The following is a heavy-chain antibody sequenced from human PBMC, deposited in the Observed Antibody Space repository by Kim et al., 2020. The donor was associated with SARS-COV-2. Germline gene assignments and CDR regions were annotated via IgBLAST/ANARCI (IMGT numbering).Heavy chain of an antibody. CDR2: IGSSATDI. J-gene: IGHJ6*01. V-gene: IGHV3-21*06. CDR3: ASRAPPTTTAPKHYFYY. Sequence: GGSLRLSCEASGFTFSMYSMAWVRQAPGEGLQWISSIGSSATDIHYADSVKGRFTISRDTAKNSLFLLMTSLRAEDTAVYYCASRAPPTTTAPKHYFYY. D-gene: IGHD1-26*01. CDR1: GFTFSMYS.